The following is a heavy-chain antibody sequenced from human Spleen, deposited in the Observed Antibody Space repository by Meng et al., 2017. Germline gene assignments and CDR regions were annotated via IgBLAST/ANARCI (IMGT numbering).Heavy chain of an antibody. CDR3: TWDDKAVSDY. CDR1: GFYFNNAW. Sequence: DVELVECGGDLGNPGGSLGLSCAASGFYFNNAWMSWVRQAPGKGLEWVGRIKSNTDGGTAEYAAPVTGRFTISRDDSKSTLYLQMSGLRIDDTGVYYCTWDDKAVSDYWGQGTLVTVSS. D-gene: IGHD1-26*01. V-gene: IGHV3-15*01. J-gene: IGHJ4*02. CDR2: IKSNTDGGTA.